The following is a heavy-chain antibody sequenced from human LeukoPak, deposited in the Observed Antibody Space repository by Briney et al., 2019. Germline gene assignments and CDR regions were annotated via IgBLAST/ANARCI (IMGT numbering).Heavy chain of an antibody. V-gene: IGHV1-69*13. J-gene: IGHJ4*02. Sequence: GASVKASCKASGGTFSNYYTITWVRQAPGQGLEWVGGIIPGFDTANYAQKYQGRLTITADESTSISNMELTSLTSEDTAVYYCAREDTIFGVAHWGQGTLVTVSS. D-gene: IGHD3-3*01. CDR1: GGTFSNYYT. CDR3: AREDTIFGVAH. CDR2: IIPGFDTA.